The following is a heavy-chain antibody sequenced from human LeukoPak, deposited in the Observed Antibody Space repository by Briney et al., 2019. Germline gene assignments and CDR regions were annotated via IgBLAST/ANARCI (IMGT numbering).Heavy chain of an antibody. CDR2: IYTSGST. J-gene: IGHJ4*02. Sequence: SHTLSLTCTVSGGSFSSDTYYWTWIRQPAGKGLEWIGLIYTSGSTNYNPSLKSRVTISIDTSKNQLSLKLTSVTAADTAVYYCARDFRDWGQGTLVTVSS. CDR1: GGSFSSDTYY. CDR3: ARDFRD. V-gene: IGHV4-61*02.